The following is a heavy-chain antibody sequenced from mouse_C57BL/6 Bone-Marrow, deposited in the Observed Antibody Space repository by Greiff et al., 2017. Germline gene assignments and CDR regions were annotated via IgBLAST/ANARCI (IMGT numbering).Heavy chain of an antibody. D-gene: IGHD2-3*01. CDR3: ARHGGYYAFDY. J-gene: IGHJ2*01. V-gene: IGHV5-6*01. Sequence: EVPGVESGGDLVKPGGSLKLSCAASGFTFSSYGMSWVRQTPDKRLEWVATISSGGSYTYYPDSVKGRFTISRDNAKNTLYLQMSSLKSEDTAMYYCARHGGYYAFDYWGQGTTRTVSS. CDR1: GFTFSSYG. CDR2: ISSGGSYT.